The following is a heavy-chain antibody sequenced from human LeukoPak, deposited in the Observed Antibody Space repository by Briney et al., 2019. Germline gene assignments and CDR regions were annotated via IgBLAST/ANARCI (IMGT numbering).Heavy chain of an antibody. V-gene: IGHV4-39*07. J-gene: IGHJ4*02. CDR3: ARLPYGSVFDY. D-gene: IGHD3-10*01. Sequence: PSETLSLTCTVSGGSISSSSYYWGWIRQPPGKGLEWIGSIYYSGSTYYNPSLKSRVTISVDTSKNQFSLKLSSVTAADTAVYYCARLPYGSVFDYWGQGTLVTVSS. CDR2: IYYSGST. CDR1: GGSISSSSYY.